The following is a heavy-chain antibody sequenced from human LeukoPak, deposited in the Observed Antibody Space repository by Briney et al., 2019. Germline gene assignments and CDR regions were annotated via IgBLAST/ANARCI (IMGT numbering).Heavy chain of an antibody. CDR3: AKDRQWLVRCYFDY. J-gene: IGHJ4*02. CDR1: GITVRSNY. D-gene: IGHD6-19*01. Sequence: GGSLRLSCAASGITVRSNYISWVRQAPGKGLEWVSVIHSNGSTYYADSVKGRFTMSRDNSKSMVYLQMNSLRAEDTAVYYCAKDRQWLVRCYFDYWGQGTLVTVSS. CDR2: IHSNGST. V-gene: IGHV3-66*01.